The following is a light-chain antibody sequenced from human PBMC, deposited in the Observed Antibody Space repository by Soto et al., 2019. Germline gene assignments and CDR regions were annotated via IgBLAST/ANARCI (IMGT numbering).Light chain of an antibody. CDR3: EQRSNWPPVT. CDR1: QSVSSY. CDR2: DAS. Sequence: EIVLTQSPAPLSLSPGERATLSCRASQSVSSYLAWYQQKPGQASRLLSYDASNGATGIPARFRGSGSGTDFTLTISSLEPEDFAIYFCEQRSNWPPVTFGGGTKVEIK. V-gene: IGKV3-11*01. J-gene: IGKJ4*01.